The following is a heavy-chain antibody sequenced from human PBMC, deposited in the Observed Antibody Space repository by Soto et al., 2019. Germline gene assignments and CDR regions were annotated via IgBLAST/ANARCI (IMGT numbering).Heavy chain of an antibody. CDR2: IYHSGST. V-gene: IGHV4-4*02. CDR3: ARQKRDSSGWYLFDY. D-gene: IGHD6-19*01. Sequence: SETLSLTCTVSGGSISSSNWWSWVRQPPGKGLEWIGEIYHSGSTNYNPSLKSRVTISVDTSKNQFSLKLSSVTAADTAVYYCARQKRDSSGWYLFDYWGQGILVTVSS. CDR1: GGSISSSNW. J-gene: IGHJ4*02.